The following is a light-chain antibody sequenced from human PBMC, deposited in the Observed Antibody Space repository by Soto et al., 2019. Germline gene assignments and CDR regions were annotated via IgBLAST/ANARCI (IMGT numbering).Light chain of an antibody. Sequence: QSALTQPASVSGSPGQSITISCTGTTSDVGGYNYVSWYQQYPGKAPKLIIYDVSHRPSGVSNRFSGSKSGNTASLTISELQAEDEADYYCSSYTSTNKGVFGGGTQLTVL. CDR3: SSYTSTNKGV. V-gene: IGLV2-14*01. CDR2: DVS. CDR1: TSDVGGYNY. J-gene: IGLJ2*01.